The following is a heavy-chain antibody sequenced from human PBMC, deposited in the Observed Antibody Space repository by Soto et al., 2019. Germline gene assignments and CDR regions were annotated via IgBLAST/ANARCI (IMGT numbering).Heavy chain of an antibody. J-gene: IGHJ5*02. D-gene: IGHD1-20*01. CDR2: IYYSGST. CDR1: GGSISSGGYY. V-gene: IGHV4-31*03. CDR3: ARARYNWKGWFDP. Sequence: NPSETLSLTCTVSGGSISSGGYYWSWIRQHPGKGLEWIGYIYYSGSTYYNPSLKSRVTISVDTSKNQLSLKLSSVTAADTAVYYCARARYNWKGWFDPWGQGTLVTVSS.